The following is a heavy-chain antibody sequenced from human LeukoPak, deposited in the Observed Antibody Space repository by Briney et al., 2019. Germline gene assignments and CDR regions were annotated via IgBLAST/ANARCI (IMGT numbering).Heavy chain of an antibody. CDR2: FIPIFGSP. V-gene: IGHV1-69*05. CDR3: AGFFYDSSGDAFDI. CDR1: VPTFTSYA. J-gene: IGHJ3*02. D-gene: IGHD3-22*01. Sequence: SVKVSCKASVPTFTSYAINWVRQAPGQGLEWMGGFIPIFGSPTYAQNFQGRVTFTTDDSRYTAYMELINLKSDDTAVYYCAGFFYDSSGDAFDIWGQGTMVTVSS.